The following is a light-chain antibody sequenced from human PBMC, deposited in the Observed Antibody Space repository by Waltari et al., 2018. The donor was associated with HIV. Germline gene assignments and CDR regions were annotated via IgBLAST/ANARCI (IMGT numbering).Light chain of an antibody. Sequence: SYELTQPPSVSVSPGQTASIPCSGDTLGNKYASWYQQRPGQSPVLVIYQDRKRPSGIPERFSGSNSGNTATLTISGTQAMDEADYYCQAWDSSTVVFGGGTKLTVL. V-gene: IGLV3-1*01. J-gene: IGLJ2*01. CDR2: QDR. CDR3: QAWDSSTVV. CDR1: TLGNKY.